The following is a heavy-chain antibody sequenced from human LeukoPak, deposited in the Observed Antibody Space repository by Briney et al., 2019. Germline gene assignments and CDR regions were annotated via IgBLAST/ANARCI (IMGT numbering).Heavy chain of an antibody. CDR3: AKNSPEYYFDY. CDR2: ISYDGSNK. Sequence: GGSLGLSCAASGFTFSSYGMHWVRQAPGKGLEWVAVISYDGSNKYYADSVKGRFTISRDNSKNTLYLQMNSLRAEDTAVYYCAKNSPEYYFDYWGQGTLVTVSS. J-gene: IGHJ4*02. D-gene: IGHD1-7*01. CDR1: GFTFSSYG. V-gene: IGHV3-30*18.